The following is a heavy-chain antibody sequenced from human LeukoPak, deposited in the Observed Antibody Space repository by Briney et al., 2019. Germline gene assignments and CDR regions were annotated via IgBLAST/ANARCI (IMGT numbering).Heavy chain of an antibody. V-gene: IGHV3-21*01. J-gene: IGHJ4*02. Sequence: PGGSLRLSCAPSGFTFNLYSMNWIRQAPGKGLEWVSSMDTSSSYIYYADSAKGRFTISRDNAKNSLYLQMNSLRAEDTAVYYCAREGGGYNNRGFDYWGQGTLVTVSS. CDR3: AREGGGYNNRGFDY. D-gene: IGHD5-24*01. CDR1: GFTFNLYS. CDR2: MDTSSSYI.